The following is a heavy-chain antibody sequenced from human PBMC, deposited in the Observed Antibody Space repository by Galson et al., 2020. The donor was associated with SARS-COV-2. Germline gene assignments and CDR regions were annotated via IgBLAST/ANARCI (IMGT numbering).Heavy chain of an antibody. J-gene: IGHJ4*02. V-gene: IGHV4-61*02. CDR1: GGSISRGSYY. CDR2: IYTSGST. D-gene: IGHD3-10*01. CDR3: ASLGAGKVFSYYFDY. Sequence: SETLSLTCTVSGGSISRGSYYWSWIRQPAGKGLEWIGRIYTSGSTSYNPSLKSRVTISVDTSTNQFSLKLTSVTAADTAVYYCASLGAGKVFSYYFDYWGQGALVTVSS.